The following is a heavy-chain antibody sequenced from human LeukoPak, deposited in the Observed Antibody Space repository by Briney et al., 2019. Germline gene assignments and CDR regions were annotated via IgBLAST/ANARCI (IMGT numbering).Heavy chain of an antibody. D-gene: IGHD2-21*01. CDR1: GGTFSSYG. CDR2: ISSRSDSI. CDR3: ASGVQHCADGDCYSIY. Sequence: ASVKVSCKASGGTFSSYGMNWVRQAPGKGLEWVSSISSRSDSIHYADALRGRFTVSRDNSKNSLFLQMNSVTAEDTAVYYCASGVQHCADGDCYSIYWGQGTLVTVSP. V-gene: IGHV3-21*01. J-gene: IGHJ4*02.